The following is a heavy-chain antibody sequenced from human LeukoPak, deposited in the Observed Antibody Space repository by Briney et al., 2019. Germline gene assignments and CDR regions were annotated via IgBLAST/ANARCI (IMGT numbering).Heavy chain of an antibody. CDR3: VKEAGIVSFDL. CDR1: GYTFTGNH. D-gene: IGHD6-13*01. CDR2: IDPNSGGT. V-gene: IGHV1-2*02. Sequence: GASVKVSCKASGYTFTGNHVHWVRQAPGQGLEWMGWIDPNSGGTKYAQKFQDRVTMTSDTSINTAYMELSGLRSDDTAVYFCVKEAGIVSFDLWGRGTLVTVSS. J-gene: IGHJ2*01.